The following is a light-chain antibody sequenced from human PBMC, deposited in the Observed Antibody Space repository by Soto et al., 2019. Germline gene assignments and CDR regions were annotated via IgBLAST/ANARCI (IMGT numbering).Light chain of an antibody. V-gene: IGKV3-15*01. J-gene: IGKJ5*01. CDR3: QQYNDWPLYT. Sequence: EIVMTQSPTFVSVSPEERATLSCRASQSVNSNLAWYQQKPGQAPRLLISGASTRAPGIAARFSGSGSGTNFTLSISGLQSEDFAVYYCQQYNDWPLYTFGQGTRLENK. CDR1: QSVNSN. CDR2: GAS.